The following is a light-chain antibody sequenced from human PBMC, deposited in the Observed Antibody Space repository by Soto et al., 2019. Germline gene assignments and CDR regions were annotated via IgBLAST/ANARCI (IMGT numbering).Light chain of an antibody. Sequence: QSALTQPASVSGSPGQSITISCTGTSSDVGSYNLVSWYQQHPGKAPKLMIYEGSKRPSGVSNRFSGSKSGNRASLTISGLQAEDEAGYYCCSYAGSSTVVFGGGTKLTVL. CDR3: CSYAGSSTVV. J-gene: IGLJ2*01. CDR2: EGS. V-gene: IGLV2-23*01. CDR1: SSDVGSYNL.